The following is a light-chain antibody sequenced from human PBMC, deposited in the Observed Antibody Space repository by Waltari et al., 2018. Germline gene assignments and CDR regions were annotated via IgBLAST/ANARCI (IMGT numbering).Light chain of an antibody. CDR3: QQTNAAPLS. CDR2: AAS. J-gene: IGKJ4*01. Sequence: DIQMTQSPSSLSASVGDRVTITCRASQNIFTYLNWYQQKAGNSPKRLIYAASSLQSGVPLRFSGSGSGTDFTLTISSLQPEDFATYYCQQTNAAPLSFGGGTKVEIK. V-gene: IGKV1-39*01. CDR1: QNIFTY.